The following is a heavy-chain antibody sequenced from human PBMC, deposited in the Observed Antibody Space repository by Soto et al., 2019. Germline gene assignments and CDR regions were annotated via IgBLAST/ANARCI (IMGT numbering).Heavy chain of an antibody. D-gene: IGHD5-12*01. J-gene: IGHJ4*02. CDR3: ASREYSGYDGTDY. V-gene: IGHV1-69*02. CDR2: IIPILGIA. CDR1: GGTFSSYT. Sequence: GASVKVSCKASGGTFSSYTISWVRQAPGQGLEWMGRIIPILGIANYAQKFQGRVTITADKSTSTAYMELSSLRSEDTAVYYCASREYSGYDGTDYWGQGTLVTVSS.